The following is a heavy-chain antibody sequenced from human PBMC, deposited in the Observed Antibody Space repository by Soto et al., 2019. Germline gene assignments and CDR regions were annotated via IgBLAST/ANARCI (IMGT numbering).Heavy chain of an antibody. V-gene: IGHV3-23*01. J-gene: IGHJ4*02. CDR1: GFTFSNYA. CDR3: AKFAAAAYCSSSSCSDY. D-gene: IGHD2-15*01. Sequence: GGSLRLSCAAYGFTFSNYAMTWVRQAPGKGLEWVSTISDSGSNTYYADSVMGRFTISRDNSKNTLNLQMNSLRAEDTAVYYCAKFAAAAYCSSSSCSDYWGQGPLVTVSS. CDR2: ISDSGSNT.